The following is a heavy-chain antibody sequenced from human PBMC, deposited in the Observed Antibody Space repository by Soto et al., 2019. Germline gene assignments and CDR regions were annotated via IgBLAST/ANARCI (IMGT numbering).Heavy chain of an antibody. J-gene: IGHJ6*02. D-gene: IGHD2-8*01. CDR3: ARGDSTDCSNGVCSFFYNHDMDV. CDR2: INPKSGGT. CDR1: GYSFTDYH. Sequence: ASVKVSCKASGYSFTDYHIHWVRQAPGQGLEWLGRINPKSGGTSTAQKFQGWVTMTTDTSISTASMELTRLTSDNTAIYYCARGDSTDCSNGVCSFFYNHDMDVWGQGTTVTVSS. V-gene: IGHV1-2*04.